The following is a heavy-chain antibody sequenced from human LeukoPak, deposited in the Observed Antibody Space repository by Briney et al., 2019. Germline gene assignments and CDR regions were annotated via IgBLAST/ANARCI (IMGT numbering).Heavy chain of an antibody. CDR1: GFTFGDYA. V-gene: IGHV3-49*04. Sequence: GGSLRLSCTASGFTFGDYAMSWVRQAPGKGMEWVGFIRSKAYGGTTEYAASVKGRFTISRDDSKSIAYLQMNSLKTEDTAVYYCTRETKTYCYGSGSWGFDYWGQGTLVTVSS. CDR3: TRETKTYCYGSGSWGFDY. J-gene: IGHJ4*02. CDR2: IRSKAYGGTT. D-gene: IGHD3-10*01.